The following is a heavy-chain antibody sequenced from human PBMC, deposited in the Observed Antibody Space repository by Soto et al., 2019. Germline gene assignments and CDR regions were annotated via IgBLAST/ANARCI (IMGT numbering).Heavy chain of an antibody. Sequence: ASVKVSCKASGYTFTSYGISWVRQAPGHGREWMGWMNANSGNTGYAQKFQGRVTMTTNTSISTAYMELSSLRSEDTAVYYCAVPYSSSFYYYYYYGMDVWGQGTTVTVSS. D-gene: IGHD6-6*01. V-gene: IGHV1-8*02. J-gene: IGHJ6*02. CDR2: MNANSGNT. CDR1: GYTFTSYG. CDR3: AVPYSSSFYYYYYYGMDV.